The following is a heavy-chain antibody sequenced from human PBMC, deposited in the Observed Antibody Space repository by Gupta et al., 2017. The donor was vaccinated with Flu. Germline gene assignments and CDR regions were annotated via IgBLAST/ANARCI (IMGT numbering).Heavy chain of an antibody. Sequence: EAQLLESGGGLVQPGGALRLSCAASGFTFSAYAMNWVRQAPGKGLEWVASITSSDGSTYYIDSVKGRFTISRDNSKNTLSLQMNSLKVEDSATYYCAKSSRYRNDPIFWGRGTPVSVSS. CDR1: GFTFSAYA. D-gene: IGHD2-15*01. CDR3: AKSSRYRNDPIF. V-gene: IGHV3-23*01. J-gene: IGHJ4*02. CDR2: ITSSDGST.